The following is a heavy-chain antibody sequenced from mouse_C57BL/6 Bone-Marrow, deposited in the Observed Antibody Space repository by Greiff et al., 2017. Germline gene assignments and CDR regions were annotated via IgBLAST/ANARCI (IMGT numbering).Heavy chain of an antibody. D-gene: IGHD1-1*01. J-gene: IGHJ1*03. CDR1: GYTFTDYE. CDR3: DKKGGNGSSYWYFDV. CDR2: IDPETGGT. Sequence: VQLQQSGAELVRPGASVTLSCKASGYTFTDYEMHWVKQTPVHGLEWIGAIDPETGGTAYNQKFKGKAILTADKSSSTAYMELRSLTSEDSAVYYCDKKGGNGSSYWYFDVWGTGTTVTVSS. V-gene: IGHV1-15*01.